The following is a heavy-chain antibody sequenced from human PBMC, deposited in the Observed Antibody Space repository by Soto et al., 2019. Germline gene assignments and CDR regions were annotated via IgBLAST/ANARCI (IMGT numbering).Heavy chain of an antibody. D-gene: IGHD3-22*01. V-gene: IGHV3-33*01. Sequence: GGSLRLSCAASGFTFSSYGMHWVRQAPGKGLEWVAVIWYYGSNKYYADSVKGRFTISRDNSKNTLYLQMNSLRAEDTAVYYCARGPHYYDSSGSLEYFQHWGQGTLVTVSS. J-gene: IGHJ1*01. CDR3: ARGPHYYDSSGSLEYFQH. CDR2: IWYYGSNK. CDR1: GFTFSSYG.